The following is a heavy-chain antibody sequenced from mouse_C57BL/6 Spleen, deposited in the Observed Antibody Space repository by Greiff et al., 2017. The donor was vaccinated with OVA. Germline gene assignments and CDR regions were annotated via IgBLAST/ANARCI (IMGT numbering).Heavy chain of an antibody. CDR3: ARSHEYEEGGYAMDY. D-gene: IGHD2-4*01. J-gene: IGHJ4*01. CDR1: GYEFSSYW. CDR2: LYPGDGDT. Sequence: VQLQQSGAELVKPGASVKISCKASGYEFSSYWMNWVKQRPGKGLEWIGKLYPGDGDTNYNGKFKGKATLTADTSSSTAYLQLSSLTSEDSAVYFCARSHEYEEGGYAMDYWGQGTSVTVSS. V-gene: IGHV1-80*01.